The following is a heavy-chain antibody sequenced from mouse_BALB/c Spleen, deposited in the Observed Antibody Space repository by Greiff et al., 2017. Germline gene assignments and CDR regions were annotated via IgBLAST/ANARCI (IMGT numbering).Heavy chain of an antibody. CDR1: GYAFTNYL. CDR2: INPGSGGT. D-gene: IGHD2-1*01. V-gene: IGHV1-54*01. Sequence: VQLKQSGAELVRPGTSVKVSCKASGYAFTNYLIEWVKQRPGQGLEWIGVINPGSGGTNYNEKFKGKATLTADKSSSTAYMQLSSLTSDDSAVYFCARGGYYGNWGYFDVWGAGTTVTVSS. CDR3: ARGGYYGNWGYFDV. J-gene: IGHJ1*01.